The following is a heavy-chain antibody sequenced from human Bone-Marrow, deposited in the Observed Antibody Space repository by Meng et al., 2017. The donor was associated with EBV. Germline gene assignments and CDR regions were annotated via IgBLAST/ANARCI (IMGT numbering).Heavy chain of an antibody. V-gene: IGHV3-74*01. CDR3: ARGEGHYDILTGYSYYFDY. J-gene: IGHJ4*02. Sequence: EVQLVESGGGVVQRGXCVRFACSASGLTFSSFWMHGVRHAPGKGLVWVSRINSEGSSTSYADSVKGRFTISRDNAKNTLYLQMNSLRAEDTAVYYCARGEGHYDILTGYSYYFDYWGQGTLVTVSS. CDR2: INSEGSST. D-gene: IGHD3-9*01. CDR1: GLTFSSFW.